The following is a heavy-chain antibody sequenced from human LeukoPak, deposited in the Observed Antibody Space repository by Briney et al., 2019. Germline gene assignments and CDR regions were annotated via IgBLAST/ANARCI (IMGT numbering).Heavy chain of an antibody. CDR3: ARADRLHGGPYLIGP. CDR1: GYSFTDYY. Sequence: ASVKVSCMPSGYSFTDYYMHWVRQAPGQGLEWMGWISPNSGGTSSEQKFQGRVTMTRDTSISTVYMEVSWLTSDDTAIYYCARADRLHGGPYLIGPWGQGTLVTVSS. D-gene: IGHD2-21*01. CDR2: ISPNSGGT. J-gene: IGHJ5*02. V-gene: IGHV1-2*02.